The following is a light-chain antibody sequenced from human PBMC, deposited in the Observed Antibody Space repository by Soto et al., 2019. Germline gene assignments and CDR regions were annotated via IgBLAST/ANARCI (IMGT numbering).Light chain of an antibody. Sequence: QSALTQPRSVSGSPGQSVTISCTGSSSDVGGYNYVSWYQHHPGKAPKLMIYDLSARPSGVPDRFSGSKSDNTASLTISGLQAEDEADYYCCSYAGSNTFVFGGGTKVTVL. V-gene: IGLV2-11*01. J-gene: IGLJ2*01. CDR2: DLS. CDR1: SSDVGGYNY. CDR3: CSYAGSNTFV.